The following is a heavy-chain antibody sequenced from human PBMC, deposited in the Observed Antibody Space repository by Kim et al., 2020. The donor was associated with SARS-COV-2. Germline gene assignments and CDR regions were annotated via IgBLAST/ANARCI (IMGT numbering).Heavy chain of an antibody. Sequence: GGSLRLSCAASGFTFSSYGMHWVRQAPGKGLEWVAVISYDGSNKYYADSVKGRFTISRDNSKNTLYLQMNSLRAEDTAVYYCAKDRGPTVTTKGVPPDYWGQGTLVTVSS. CDR1: GFTFSSYG. J-gene: IGHJ4*02. V-gene: IGHV3-30*18. CDR3: AKDRGPTVTTKGVPPDY. D-gene: IGHD4-17*01. CDR2: ISYDGSNK.